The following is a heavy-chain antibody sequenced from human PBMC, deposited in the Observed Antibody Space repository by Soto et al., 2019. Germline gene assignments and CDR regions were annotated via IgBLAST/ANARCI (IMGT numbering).Heavy chain of an antibody. Sequence: EEQLVESGGGLVTPGGPLRLSCAASGFIFSKAWMNWVRQAPGKGLEWVGRIKLSTDGGTTDYAAPVKGRFTISRDDSKNTLYLQMNSLKTEDTALYYCTTGSVEGVWGRGTTVTVSS. CDR3: TTGSVEGV. CDR2: IKLSTDGGTT. V-gene: IGHV3-15*07. CDR1: GFIFSKAW. D-gene: IGHD2-15*01. J-gene: IGHJ6*02.